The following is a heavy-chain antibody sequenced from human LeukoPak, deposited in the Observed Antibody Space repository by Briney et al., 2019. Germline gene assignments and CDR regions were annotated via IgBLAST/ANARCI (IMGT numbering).Heavy chain of an antibody. CDR1: GGSISSYY. D-gene: IGHD1-26*01. CDR3: ASRKWETADFDY. Sequence: SETLSLTCTVSGGSISSYYWSWIRQPPGKGLEWIGYIYYSGSTNYNPSLKSRVTISVDTSKNQFSLKLSSVTAADTAVYYCASRKWETADFDYWGQGTLVTVSS. CDR2: IYYSGST. V-gene: IGHV4-59*01. J-gene: IGHJ4*02.